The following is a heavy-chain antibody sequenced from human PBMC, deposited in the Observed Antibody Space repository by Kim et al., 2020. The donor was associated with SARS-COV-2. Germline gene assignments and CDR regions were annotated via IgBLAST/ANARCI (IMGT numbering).Heavy chain of an antibody. CDR2: IISSSSYI. V-gene: IGHV3-21*04. CDR3: ASLPTVAYGMDV. CDR1: GFTFSSYS. Sequence: GGSLRLSCAASGFTFSSYSMNWVRQAPGKGLEWVSSIISSSSYIYYADSVKGRFTISRDNAKNSLYLQMNSLRAEDTAVYYCASLPTVAYGMDVWGQGDTVTVS. D-gene: IGHD5-12*01. J-gene: IGHJ6*02.